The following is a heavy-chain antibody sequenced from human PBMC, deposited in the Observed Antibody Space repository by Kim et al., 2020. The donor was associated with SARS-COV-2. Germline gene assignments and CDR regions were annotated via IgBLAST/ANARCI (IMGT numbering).Heavy chain of an antibody. CDR3: ARGLGSSSWYDI. J-gene: IGHJ3*02. D-gene: IGHD6-13*01. V-gene: IGHV4-34*01. Sequence: NYTPPLKSRVTISVDTSKNPFSLKLSSVTAADTAVYYCARGLGSSSWYDIWGQGTMVTVSS.